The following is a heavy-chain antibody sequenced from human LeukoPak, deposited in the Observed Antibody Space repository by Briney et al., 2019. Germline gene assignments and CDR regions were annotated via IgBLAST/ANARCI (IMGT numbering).Heavy chain of an antibody. CDR1: GFAFSSYS. D-gene: IGHD3-22*01. CDR2: ISSSSSYI. Sequence: GGSLRLSCAASGFAFSSYSMNWVRQAPGKGLEWVSSISSSSSYIYYADSVKGRFTISRDNAKNSLYLQMNSLRAEDTAVYYCARVPRYYDRVVAPPTWGQGTLVTVSS. V-gene: IGHV3-21*01. CDR3: ARVPRYYDRVVAPPT. J-gene: IGHJ4*02.